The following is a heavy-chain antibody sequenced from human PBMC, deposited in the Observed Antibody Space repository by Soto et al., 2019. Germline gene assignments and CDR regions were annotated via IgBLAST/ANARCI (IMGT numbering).Heavy chain of an antibody. CDR3: ARGQIWFGELSYYFDY. D-gene: IGHD3-10*01. Sequence: GGSLRLSCAASGFTFSSYGMHWVRQAPGKGLEWVAVIWYDGSNKYYADSVKGRFTISRDNSKNTLYLQMNSLRAEDTAVYYCARGQIWFGELSYYFDYWGQGTLVTVSS. CDR1: GFTFSSYG. CDR2: IWYDGSNK. J-gene: IGHJ4*02. V-gene: IGHV3-33*01.